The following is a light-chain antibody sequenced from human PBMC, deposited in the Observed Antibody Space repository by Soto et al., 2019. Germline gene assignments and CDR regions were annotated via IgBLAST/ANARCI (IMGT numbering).Light chain of an antibody. Sequence: QSVLTQPPSASGSPGQSVTISCTGTSGDVGGYNYVSWYQQHPGKAPKLMIYEVSKRPSGVPDRFSGSKSGNTASLTVSGLQAEDEADYYCSSYAGNNNLVVFGGGTKLTVL. V-gene: IGLV2-8*01. CDR1: SGDVGGYNY. CDR3: SSYAGNNNLVV. CDR2: EVS. J-gene: IGLJ2*01.